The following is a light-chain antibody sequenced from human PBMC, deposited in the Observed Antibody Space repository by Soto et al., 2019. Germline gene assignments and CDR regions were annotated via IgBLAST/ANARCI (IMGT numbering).Light chain of an antibody. J-gene: IGKJ1*01. V-gene: IGKV1-6*01. CDR2: GAS. CDR1: QGIRSD. Sequence: QMTQSPSSLSASVGDRVTISCRASQGIRSDLAWYQQKPGKVPKLLIYGASKLEGGVPSRFSGSGFGTDFTLTISSLQPEDFATYYCLQDYNFPWAFGQGTKVEIK. CDR3: LQDYNFPWA.